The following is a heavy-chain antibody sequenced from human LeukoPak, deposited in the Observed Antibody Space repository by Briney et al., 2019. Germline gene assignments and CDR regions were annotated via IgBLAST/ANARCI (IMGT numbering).Heavy chain of an antibody. J-gene: IGHJ5*02. Sequence: GASVKVSCKASGYTFTGYYMHWVRQAPGQGLEWMGWINSNSGGTNYAQKFQGRVTMTRDTSISTAYMELSRLRSDDTAVYYCARGDYIAVVPATDNWFDPWGQGTLVTVSS. CDR2: INSNSGGT. CDR1: GYTFTGYY. CDR3: ARGDYIAVVPATDNWFDP. V-gene: IGHV1-2*02. D-gene: IGHD2-2*01.